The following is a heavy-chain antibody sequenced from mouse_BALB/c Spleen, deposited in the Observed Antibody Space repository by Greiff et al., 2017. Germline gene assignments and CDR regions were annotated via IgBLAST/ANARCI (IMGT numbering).Heavy chain of an antibody. D-gene: IGHD1-1*02. Sequence: VQLVESGAELAKPGASVKMSCKASGYTFTSYWMHWVKQRPGQGLEWIGYINPSTGYTEYNQKFKDKATLTADKSSSTAYMQLSSLTSEDSAVYYCARGPLGNYFDYWGQGTTLTVSS. J-gene: IGHJ2*01. CDR1: GYTFTSYW. CDR2: INPSTGYT. V-gene: IGHV1-7*01. CDR3: ARGPLGNYFDY.